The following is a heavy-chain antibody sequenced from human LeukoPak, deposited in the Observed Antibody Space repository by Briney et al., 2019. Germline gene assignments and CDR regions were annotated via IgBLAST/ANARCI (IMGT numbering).Heavy chain of an antibody. Sequence: GGSLRLSCAAYGFSISSYAMSWVRQARGEGVEWVSGISTSGASTYYADSVKGRFTISRDNTKNTLYLQMNSLRAEDTAVYYCAKGGEGYGSTTIPRDYWGQGALVTVSS. V-gene: IGHV3-23*01. CDR2: ISTSGAST. CDR1: GFSISSYA. D-gene: IGHD3-10*01. CDR3: AKGGEGYGSTTIPRDY. J-gene: IGHJ4*02.